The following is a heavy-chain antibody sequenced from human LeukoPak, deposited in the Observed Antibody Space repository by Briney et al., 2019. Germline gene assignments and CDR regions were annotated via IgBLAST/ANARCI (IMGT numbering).Heavy chain of an antibody. D-gene: IGHD6-13*01. V-gene: IGHV3-23*01. J-gene: IGHJ5*02. CDR2: ISGSGGTT. CDR3: AKDTIAAAGTPWFDP. CDR1: GFTFSSYA. Sequence: LGGSPRLSCAASGFTFSSYAMSWVRQAPGKGLEWVSAISGSGGTTYNADSVKGRFTISRDNPKNTLYLKMNSLRAEDTAVYYCAKDTIAAAGTPWFDPWGQGTLVTVSS.